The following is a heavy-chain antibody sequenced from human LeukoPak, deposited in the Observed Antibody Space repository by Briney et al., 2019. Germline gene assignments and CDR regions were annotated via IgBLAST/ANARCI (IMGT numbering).Heavy chain of an antibody. Sequence: GESLKISCKTSGFTFTIYWIGWVRQMPGKGLEWMGIIYPGDSDTRYSPSFQGQVTISADKSISTAYLEWSSLKASGTAMYYCARPGGDGYNYFDYWGQGTLVTVSS. D-gene: IGHD5-24*01. CDR1: GFTFTIYW. CDR3: ARPGGDGYNYFDY. J-gene: IGHJ4*02. CDR2: IYPGDSDT. V-gene: IGHV5-51*01.